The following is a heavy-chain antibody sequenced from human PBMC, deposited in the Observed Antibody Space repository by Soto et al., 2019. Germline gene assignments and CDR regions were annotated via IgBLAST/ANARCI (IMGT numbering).Heavy chain of an antibody. CDR2: ISGSGGST. V-gene: IGHV3-23*01. J-gene: IGHJ6*02. Sequence: GGSLRLSCAASEFIFSSYCMNWVRQAPGKGLEWGSAISGSGGSTYYADSVKGRFRTSRDKSKNTLYLQMNSLRAEDTAVYYCAKGLSGGHPQCSSSGMDLWGPGPS. CDR1: EFIFSSYC. CDR3: AKGLSGGHPQCSSSGMDL. D-gene: IGHD2-15*01.